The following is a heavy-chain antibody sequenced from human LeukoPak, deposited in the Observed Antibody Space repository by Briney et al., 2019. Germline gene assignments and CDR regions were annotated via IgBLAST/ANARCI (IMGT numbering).Heavy chain of an antibody. CDR3: ARQWHSGWYRGVFDY. J-gene: IGHJ4*02. CDR2: IYYSGST. CDR1: GGSISSYY. Sequence: PSETLSLTCTVSGGSISSYYWSWIRQPPGKGLEWIGYIYYSGSTNYNPSLKSRVTISVDTSKNQFSLKLSSVTAADTAVYYCARQWHSGWYRGVFDYWGQGTLVTVSS. V-gene: IGHV4-59*08. D-gene: IGHD6-19*01.